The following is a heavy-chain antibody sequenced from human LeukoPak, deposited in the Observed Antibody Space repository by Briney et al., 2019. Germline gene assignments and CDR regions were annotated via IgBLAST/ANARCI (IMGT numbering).Heavy chain of an antibody. CDR1: GGSISSSSYY. Sequence: SETLSPTCTVSGGSISSSSYYWGWIRQPPGKGLEWIGSIYYSGSTYYNPSLKSRVTISVDTSKNQFSLKLSSVTAADTAVYYCARHPLHRFDPWGQGTLVTVSS. V-gene: IGHV4-39*01. J-gene: IGHJ5*02. D-gene: IGHD4-11*01. CDR3: ARHPLHRFDP. CDR2: IYYSGST.